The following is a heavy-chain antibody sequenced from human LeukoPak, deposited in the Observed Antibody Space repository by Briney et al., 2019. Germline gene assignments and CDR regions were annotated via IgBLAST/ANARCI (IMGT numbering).Heavy chain of an antibody. V-gene: IGHV3-23*01. CDR1: GFTFSSYA. CDR3: AKDLVRGVTRTLHPFDY. D-gene: IGHD3-10*01. J-gene: IGHJ4*02. Sequence: PGGSLRLSCAASGFTFSSYAMSWVHQAPGKGLEWVSAISGSGGSTYYADSVKGRFTISRDNSKNTLYLQMNSLRAEDTAVYYCAKDLVRGVTRTLHPFDYWGQGTLVTVSS. CDR2: ISGSGGST.